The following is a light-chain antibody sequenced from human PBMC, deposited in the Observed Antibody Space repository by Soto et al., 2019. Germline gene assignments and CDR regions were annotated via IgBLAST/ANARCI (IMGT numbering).Light chain of an antibody. CDR3: QSYDSSLYYV. V-gene: IGLV1-40*01. J-gene: IGLJ1*01. Sequence: PVLTQPPSVSGAPGQRVTISCTGSSSNIGAGYDVHWYQQLPGTAPKLLIYGNSNRPSGVPDRFSGSKSGTSASLAITGLQAEDEADYYCQSYDSSLYYVFGTGTKVTVL. CDR1: SSNIGAGYD. CDR2: GNS.